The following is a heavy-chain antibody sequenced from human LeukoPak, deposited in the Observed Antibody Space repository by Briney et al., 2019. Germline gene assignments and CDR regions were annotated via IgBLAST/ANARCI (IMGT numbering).Heavy chain of an antibody. J-gene: IGHJ4*02. D-gene: IGHD3-22*01. CDR2: INPNSGGT. CDR1: GYTFTGNY. CDR3: ARDVPNYYDSSGYPY. Sequence: GASVKVSCKASGYTFTGNYMHWVRQAPGQGLEWMGWINPNSGGTNYAQKFQGRVTMTRDTSISTAYMELSRLRSDDTAVYYCARDVPNYYDSSGYPYWGQGTLVTVSS. V-gene: IGHV1-2*02.